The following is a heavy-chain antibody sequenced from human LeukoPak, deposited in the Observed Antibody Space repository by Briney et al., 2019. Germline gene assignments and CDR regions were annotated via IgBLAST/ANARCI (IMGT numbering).Heavy chain of an antibody. D-gene: IGHD2-2*01. CDR1: GYSISSGYY. CDR3: ARPGPDIVVVPAAVHDAFDI. CDR2: IYHSGST. Sequence: PSETLSLTCTVSGYSISSGYYWGWIRQPPGKGPEWIGSIYHSGSTYYNPSLKSRVTISVDTSKNQFSLKLSSVTAADTAVYYCARPGPDIVVVPAAVHDAFDIWGQGTMVTVSS. V-gene: IGHV4-38-2*02. J-gene: IGHJ3*02.